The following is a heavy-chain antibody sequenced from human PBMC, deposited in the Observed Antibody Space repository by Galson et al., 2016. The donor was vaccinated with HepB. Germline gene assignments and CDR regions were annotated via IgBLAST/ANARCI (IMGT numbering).Heavy chain of an antibody. CDR2: IKQDGSEE. CDR1: GFSFRSYW. CDR3: ARATGVSRADDWSFDL. J-gene: IGHJ2*01. D-gene: IGHD2-8*01. V-gene: IGHV3-7*01. Sequence: SLRLSCAASGFSFRSYWVSWVRQAPGKGLEWVADIKQDGSEEHYVDSVKGRFAISRDNARNSLYLQMNSLRAEDTAVYFCARATGVSRADDWSFDLWGRGSQVTVSS.